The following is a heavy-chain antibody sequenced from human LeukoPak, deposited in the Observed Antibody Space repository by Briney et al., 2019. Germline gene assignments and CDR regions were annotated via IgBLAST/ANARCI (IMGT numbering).Heavy chain of an antibody. D-gene: IGHD6-19*01. J-gene: IGHJ4*02. CDR2: IRYDGSDK. Sequence: GGSLRLSCAASGFTFSTHRMHWVRHAPGKGLEWVTFIRYDGSDKYYAESVKGRFTISRDNSKNTLYLQMNSLRAEDTAVYYCAMGPSGYSSGWFYYFDSWGQGILVTVSS. CDR3: AMGPSGYSSGWFYYFDS. V-gene: IGHV3-30*02. CDR1: GFTFSTHR.